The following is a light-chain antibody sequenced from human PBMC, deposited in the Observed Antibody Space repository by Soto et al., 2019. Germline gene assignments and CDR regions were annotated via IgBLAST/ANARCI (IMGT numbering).Light chain of an antibody. CDR3: CSYATTTL. CDR1: SSDVGSYDL. Sequence: QSALTQPASVSGSPGQSITISCTGTSSDVGSYDLVSWYQQHPGNAPKLMIYEVSKRPSGVSDRFSGSKSGNTASLTISGLQADDEDDYYCCSYATTTLFGGGTKLTVL. CDR2: EVS. J-gene: IGLJ2*01. V-gene: IGLV2-23*02.